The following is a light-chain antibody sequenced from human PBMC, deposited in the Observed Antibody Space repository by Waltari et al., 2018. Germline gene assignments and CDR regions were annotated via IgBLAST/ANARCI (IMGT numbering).Light chain of an antibody. Sequence: QSALTQPPSASGSPGQSVTIPCPAPSRPVGGYNYVSWFQQPPGKAPKVMIYEVSKRPSGVPDRFSGSKSGNTASLIVSGLQAEDEADYYCSSYAGSKFWVFGGGTKLTVL. CDR2: EVS. CDR3: SSYAGSKFWV. J-gene: IGLJ3*02. CDR1: SRPVGGYNY. V-gene: IGLV2-8*01.